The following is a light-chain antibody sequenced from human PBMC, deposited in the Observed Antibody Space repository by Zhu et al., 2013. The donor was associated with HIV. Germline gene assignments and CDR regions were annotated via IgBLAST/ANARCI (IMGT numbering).Light chain of an antibody. Sequence: DIVMTQSPLSLPVTPGEPASISCRSSQSLLHSNGYNYLDWYLQKPGQSPQLLIYLGSNRASGVPDRFSGSGSGTDFTLKISRVEAEDVGVYYCMQALQTWRTFGGGTKVEIK. CDR1: QSLLHSNGYNY. V-gene: IGKV2-28*01. J-gene: IGKJ4*01. CDR3: MQALQTWRT. CDR2: LGS.